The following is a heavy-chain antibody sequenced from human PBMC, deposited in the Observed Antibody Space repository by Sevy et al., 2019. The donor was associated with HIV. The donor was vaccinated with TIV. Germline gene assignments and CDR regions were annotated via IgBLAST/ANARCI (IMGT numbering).Heavy chain of an antibody. CDR3: AKDAIMTTVISSFDS. V-gene: IGHV3-23*01. D-gene: IGHD4-4*01. CDR1: GFTFAKYS. Sequence: GGSLRLSCAASGFTFAKYSMSWVRQAPGKGLEWVSTFSFGCGRINYADSVKGRFTISRDDSNNTLYLQMNSLRVEDTAVYYCAKDAIMTTVISSFDSWGQGTLVTVSS. CDR2: FSFGCGRI. J-gene: IGHJ4*02.